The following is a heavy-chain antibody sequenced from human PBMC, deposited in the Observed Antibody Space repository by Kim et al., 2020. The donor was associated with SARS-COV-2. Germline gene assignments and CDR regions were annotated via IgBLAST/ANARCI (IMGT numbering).Heavy chain of an antibody. Sequence: SETLSLTCTVSGCSISSSSYYWGWIRQPPGKGLEWIGSIYYSGSTYYNPSLKSRVTISVDTSKNQFSLKLSSVTAADTAVYYCARSYDSSGWYVPRLIDYWGQGTLVTVSS. CDR3: ARSYDSSGWYVPRLIDY. CDR2: IYYSGST. V-gene: IGHV4-39*01. J-gene: IGHJ4*02. CDR1: GCSISSSSYY. D-gene: IGHD6-19*01.